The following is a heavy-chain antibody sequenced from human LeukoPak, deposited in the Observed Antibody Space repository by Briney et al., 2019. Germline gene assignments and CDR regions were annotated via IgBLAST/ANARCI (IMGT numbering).Heavy chain of an antibody. CDR2: MNPNSGYT. J-gene: IGHJ3*02. V-gene: IGHV1-8*01. Sequence: ASVKVSCKASGYTFTSYDINWVRQAAGQGVEWMGYMNPNSGYTVYAQRFQGRVTMTRNTSISTAYMELSSLRSEDTAVYYCARVPREIMSIWGQGTMVTVSS. D-gene: IGHD1-26*01. CDR3: ARVPREIMSI. CDR1: GYTFTSYD.